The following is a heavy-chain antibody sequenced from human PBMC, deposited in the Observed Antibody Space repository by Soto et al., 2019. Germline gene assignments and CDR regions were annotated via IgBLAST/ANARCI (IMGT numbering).Heavy chain of an antibody. D-gene: IGHD2-2*01. CDR2: ISVSGNII. CDR3: VRDTMRASAAASLDY. Sequence: RGSLRLSCAASGFAFSTYEFNWFRQAPGRGLEWISYISVSGNIIKYAESVKGRFTISRDNAENSLHLHMSNLRVDDTALYFCVRDTMRASAAASLDYWGQGTQVTVSS. CDR1: GFAFSTYE. J-gene: IGHJ4*02. V-gene: IGHV3-48*03.